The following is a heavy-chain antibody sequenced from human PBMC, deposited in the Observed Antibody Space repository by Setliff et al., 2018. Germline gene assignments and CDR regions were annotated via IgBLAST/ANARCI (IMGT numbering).Heavy chain of an antibody. J-gene: IGHJ6*03. CDR1: GYTFTDYW. D-gene: IGHD3-10*01. CDR3: ARVGDYMGFYYNYYMDV. V-gene: IGHV5-51*01. Sequence: PGESLKLSCKTSGYTFTDYWIGWVRQMPGKGLEWMGIIFPGNSATKCSPSFQGQVTMSADKSISTAYLQWSSLKASGTAIYYCARVGDYMGFYYNYYMDVWGKGATVTVSS. CDR2: IFPGNSAT.